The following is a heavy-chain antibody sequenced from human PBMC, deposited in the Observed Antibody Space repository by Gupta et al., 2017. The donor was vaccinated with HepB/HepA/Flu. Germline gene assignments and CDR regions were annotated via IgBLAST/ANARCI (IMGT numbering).Heavy chain of an antibody. CDR2: ISGNGGST. V-gene: IGHV3-64*01. CDR3: AKSGAARPESVDY. Sequence: EVQLVESGGGLVQPGGSLRLSCAASGFTFSSYAMHWVRQAPGKGLEYVSAISGNGGSTYYANSVKGRFTISRDNSKNTLYLQMGSLRAEDMAVYYCAKSGAARPESVDYWGQGTLVTVSS. J-gene: IGHJ4*02. CDR1: GFTFSSYA. D-gene: IGHD6-25*01.